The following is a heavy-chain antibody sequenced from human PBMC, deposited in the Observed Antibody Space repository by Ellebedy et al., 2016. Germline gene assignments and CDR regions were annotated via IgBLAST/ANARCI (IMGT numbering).Heavy chain of an antibody. D-gene: IGHD2-21*01. CDR1: GDFFSNYY. Sequence: SETLSLTCTVYGDFFSNYYWTWIRQPPGQGLEWIGEIFHSGDTTYNPSLRSRVTMSVDPSNNVISLKLTSVTAADTAVYYCARGLFDHRMAFDIWGQGTMVTVSS. V-gene: IGHV4-34*01. CDR3: ARGLFDHRMAFDI. CDR2: IFHSGDT. J-gene: IGHJ3*02.